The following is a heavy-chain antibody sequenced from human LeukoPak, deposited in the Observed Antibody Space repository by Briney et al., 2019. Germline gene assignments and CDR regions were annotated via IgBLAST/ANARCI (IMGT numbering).Heavy chain of an antibody. CDR1: GFSFSNHG. CDR3: ARGNR. J-gene: IGHJ5*02. CDR2: IWYDGSNK. Sequence: GGSLRLSCAASGFSFSNHGMHWVRQAPGKGLEWVAVIWYDGSNKYYADSVKGRFTISRDNSKNTVYLQMNSLRAEDTAVYYCARGNRWGQGTLVTVSA. V-gene: IGHV3-33*01.